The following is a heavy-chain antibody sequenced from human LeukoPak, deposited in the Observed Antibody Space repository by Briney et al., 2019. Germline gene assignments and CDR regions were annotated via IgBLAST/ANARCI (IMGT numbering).Heavy chain of an antibody. V-gene: IGHV3-48*03. Sequence: GGSLRLSCAASGFTFSRYEMNWVRQAPGKGLEWVSYISSSGSTIYYPDSVKGRFTISRDNAKNSLYLRMNSLRAEDTAVYYYARALSSSWYPYYYYYGMDVWGKGTTVTVSS. D-gene: IGHD6-13*01. CDR2: ISSSGSTI. CDR3: ARALSSSWYPYYYYYGMDV. J-gene: IGHJ6*04. CDR1: GFTFSRYE.